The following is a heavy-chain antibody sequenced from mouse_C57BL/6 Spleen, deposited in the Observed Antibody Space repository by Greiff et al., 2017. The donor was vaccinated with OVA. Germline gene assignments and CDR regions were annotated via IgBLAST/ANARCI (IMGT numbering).Heavy chain of an antibody. J-gene: IGHJ4*01. V-gene: IGHV1-80*01. CDR2: IYPGDGDT. CDR3: AGSTVVAGSYAMDY. CDR1: GYAFSSYW. Sequence: VQLQQSGAELVKPGASVKISCKASGYAFSSYWMNWVKQRPGKGLEWIGQIYPGDGDTNYNEKFKGKATLTADKSSSTAYMQLSSLTSEDSAVYFCAGSTVVAGSYAMDYWGQGTSVTVSS. D-gene: IGHD1-1*01.